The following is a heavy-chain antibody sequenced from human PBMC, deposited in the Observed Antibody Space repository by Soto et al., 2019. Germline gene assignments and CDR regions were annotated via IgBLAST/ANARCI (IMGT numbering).Heavy chain of an antibody. D-gene: IGHD4-17*01. V-gene: IGHV4-39*01. CDR2: IYYSGST. J-gene: IGHJ4*02. Sequence: SETLSLTCTVSGGSISSSSYYWGWIRQPPGKGLEWIGSIYYSGSTYYNPSLKSRVTISVDTSKNQFSLKLSSVTAADTAVYYYARLTTVTSPQSDNCDYWGQGTLVTVSS. CDR1: GGSISSSSYY. CDR3: ARLTTVTSPQSDNCDY.